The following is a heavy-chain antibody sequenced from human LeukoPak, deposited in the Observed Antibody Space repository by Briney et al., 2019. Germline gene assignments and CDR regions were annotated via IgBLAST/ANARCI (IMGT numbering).Heavy chain of an antibody. V-gene: IGHV6-1*01. J-gene: IGHJ4*02. Sequence: SQTLSVTRAISGASVSIINGAWNWVRQSPSRGLEWLGRTYYRSKWYYDYAASRQGRITIEPDTSKNQYSLHLYSVTPEDTAVYYCARDLGNTGWHTCDYWGQGTLVTVSS. CDR2: TYYRSKWYY. CDR1: GASVSIINGA. CDR3: ARDLGNTGWHTCDY. D-gene: IGHD5-12*01.